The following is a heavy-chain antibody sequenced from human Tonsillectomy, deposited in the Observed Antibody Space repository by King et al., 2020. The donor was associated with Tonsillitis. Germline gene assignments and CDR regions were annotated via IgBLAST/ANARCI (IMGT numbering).Heavy chain of an antibody. CDR1: GFTFSSYW. CDR3: ARGLQPRLAVAVDH. CDR2: IKQDGNEK. V-gene: IGHV3-7*03. Sequence: DVQLVESGGGLVQPGGSLRLSCAASGFTFSSYWMSWVRQAPGKGLEWVANIKQDGNEKYYVDSVKGRFTISRDNAKNSLYLQMNSLRGEDTAMYYCARGLQPRLAVAVDHWGQGTLVTVSS. D-gene: IGHD6-19*01. J-gene: IGHJ4*02.